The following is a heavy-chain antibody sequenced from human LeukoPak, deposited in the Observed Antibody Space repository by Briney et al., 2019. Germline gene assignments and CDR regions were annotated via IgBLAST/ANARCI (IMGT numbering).Heavy chain of an antibody. Sequence: GASVKVSCKASGYTFTGYYLHWVRQVPGQGLEWMGWINPHSGVTTFPQKFQGRVTMTMDTSISTTYMELNRLRSDDTAVYYCARDQVAATSAHNFDYWGQGTLVTVSS. D-gene: IGHD1-26*01. J-gene: IGHJ4*02. V-gene: IGHV1-2*02. CDR3: ARDQVAATSAHNFDY. CDR2: INPHSGVT. CDR1: GYTFTGYY.